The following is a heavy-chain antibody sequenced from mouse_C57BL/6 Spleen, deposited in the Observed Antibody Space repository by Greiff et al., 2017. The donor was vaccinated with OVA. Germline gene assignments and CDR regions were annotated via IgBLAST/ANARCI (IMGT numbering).Heavy chain of an antibody. CDR2: INPSTGGT. CDR1: GYSFTGYY. V-gene: IGHV1-42*01. D-gene: IGHD4-1*01. CDR3: ARGIPLVYYAMDY. J-gene: IGHJ4*01. Sequence: VQLQQSGPELVKPGASVKISCKASGYSFTGYYMNWVKQSPEKSLEWIGEINPSTGGTTYNQKFKAKATLTVDKSSSTAYMQLKSLTSEDSAVYDSARGIPLVYYAMDYWGQGTSVTVSS.